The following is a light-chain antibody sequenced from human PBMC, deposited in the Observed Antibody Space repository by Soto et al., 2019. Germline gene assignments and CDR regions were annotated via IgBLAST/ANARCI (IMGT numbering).Light chain of an antibody. CDR2: DAS. CDR1: QDISNY. CDR3: QQYDNLPLT. Sequence: DIRMTQSPSSLSASVGDRVTITCQASQDISNYLNWYQQKPGKAPKLLIYDASNLETGVPSRFSGSGSGTDFTFTISSPQPEDIATYYCQQYDNLPLTFGGGTKVEIK. J-gene: IGKJ4*01. V-gene: IGKV1-33*01.